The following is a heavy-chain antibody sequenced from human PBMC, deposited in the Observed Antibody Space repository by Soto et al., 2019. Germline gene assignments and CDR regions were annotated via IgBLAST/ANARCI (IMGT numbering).Heavy chain of an antibody. CDR1: GFTFSSYG. CDR3: ARDRITIFGVGSGYYYYYGMDV. Sequence: GGSLRLSCAASGFTFSSYGMHWVRQAPGKGLEWVAVISYDGSNKYYADSVKGRFTISRDNSKNTLYLQMNSLRAEDTAVYYCARDRITIFGVGSGYYYYYGMDVWGQGTTVTVSS. J-gene: IGHJ6*02. CDR2: ISYDGSNK. V-gene: IGHV3-30*03. D-gene: IGHD3-3*01.